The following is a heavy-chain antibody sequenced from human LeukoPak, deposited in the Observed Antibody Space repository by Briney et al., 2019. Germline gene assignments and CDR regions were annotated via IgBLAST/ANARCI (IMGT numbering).Heavy chain of an antibody. CDR3: ARERGGTNFGMDV. J-gene: IGHJ6*02. Sequence: GGSLRLSCAASGFTFSSYGMHWVRQAPGKGLEWVAVIWYDGSNKYYADAVKGRFTISRDNSKNTLYLQMNSLRAEDTAVFYCARERGGTNFGMDVWGQGTSVTVSS. D-gene: IGHD2-15*01. CDR1: GFTFSSYG. CDR2: IWYDGSNK. V-gene: IGHV3-33*01.